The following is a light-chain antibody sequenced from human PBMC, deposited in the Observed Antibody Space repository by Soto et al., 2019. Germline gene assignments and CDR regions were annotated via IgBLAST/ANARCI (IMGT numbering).Light chain of an antibody. V-gene: IGKV2-28*01. J-gene: IGKJ4*01. CDR1: QSLLDSSGYNY. CDR2: LGS. CDR3: MQGIQTHLT. Sequence: DIVMTQSPLSLPVTPGEPASISCRSSQSLLDSSGYNYLDWYLQKPGQPPQLLIYLGSNRAPGAPDRFSGSGSGTEFTLKISRVEAEDVGIYYCMQGIQTHLTFGGGTKVDIK.